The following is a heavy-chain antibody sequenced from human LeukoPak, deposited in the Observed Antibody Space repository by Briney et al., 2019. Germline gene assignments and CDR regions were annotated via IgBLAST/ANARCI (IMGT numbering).Heavy chain of an antibody. CDR2: IVVGSGNT. D-gene: IGHD3-10*01. V-gene: IGHV1-58*01. CDR1: GFTFTSSA. CDR3: ARDVLWFGELLTDAFDI. J-gene: IGHJ3*02. Sequence: GASVKVSCKASGFTFTSSAVQWVRQARGQRLEWIGWIVVGSGNTNYAQKFQERVTITRDMSTSTAYMELSSLRSEDTAVYYCARDVLWFGELLTDAFDIWGQGTMVTVSS.